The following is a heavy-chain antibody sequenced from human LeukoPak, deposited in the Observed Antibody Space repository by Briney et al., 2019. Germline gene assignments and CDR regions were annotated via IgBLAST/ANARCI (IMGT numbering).Heavy chain of an antibody. CDR1: GFTFSSYS. CDR2: ISSSSRSI. J-gene: IGHJ4*02. V-gene: IGHV3-48*02. CDR3: VLGSPFDY. Sequence: GGSLRLSCAASGFTFSSYSMNWVRQAPGKGLEWVSYISSSSRSIYYADSVKGRFTISRDNANNSLSLQMNSLRDEDTAVYYCVLGSPFDYWGQGTLVSVSS. D-gene: IGHD3-10*01.